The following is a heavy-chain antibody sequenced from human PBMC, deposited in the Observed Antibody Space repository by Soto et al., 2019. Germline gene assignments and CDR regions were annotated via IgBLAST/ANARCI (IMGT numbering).Heavy chain of an antibody. D-gene: IGHD3-10*01. CDR2: IYHSGST. V-gene: IGHV4-4*02. Sequence: SETLSLTCAVSGGSISSSNWWSWVRQPPGKGLEWIGEIYHSGSTNYNPSLKSRVTISVDKSKNQFSLKLSSVTAADTAVYYCARCITMVRGVTEFFDYWGQGTLVTVSS. CDR3: ARCITMVRGVTEFFDY. J-gene: IGHJ4*02. CDR1: GGSISSSNW.